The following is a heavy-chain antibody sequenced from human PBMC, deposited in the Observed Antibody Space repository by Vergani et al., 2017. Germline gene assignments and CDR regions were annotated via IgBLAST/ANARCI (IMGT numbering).Heavy chain of an antibody. J-gene: IGHJ4*02. V-gene: IGHV3-48*04. D-gene: IGHD3-10*01. CDR1: GFTLSSHA. CDR2: ISSDSRTI. CDR3: ARERGAMDR. Sequence: VQLEESGGGVVQPGRSLRLSCAGSGFTLSSHAMHWVRQAPGKGLEWVAYISSDSRTIYYADSVKGRVTISRDNARNSVFLQMDSLRVNDTAVYFCARERGAMDRWGQGTLVTVSS.